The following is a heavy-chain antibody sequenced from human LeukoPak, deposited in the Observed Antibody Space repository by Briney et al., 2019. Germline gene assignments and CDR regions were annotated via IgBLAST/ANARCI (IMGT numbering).Heavy chain of an antibody. CDR2: ISSSGNTI. D-gene: IGHD3-22*01. CDR1: GFTFSDYY. CDR3: ARDPYYYDSSGYYDY. Sequence: GGSLRLSCAASGFTFSDYYMSWIRQAPGKGLEWVSYISSSGNTIYYADSVKGRFTISRDNAKNSLYLQMNSLRAEDTAVYYCARDPYYYDSSGYYDYWGQGTLVTVSS. J-gene: IGHJ4*02. V-gene: IGHV3-11*01.